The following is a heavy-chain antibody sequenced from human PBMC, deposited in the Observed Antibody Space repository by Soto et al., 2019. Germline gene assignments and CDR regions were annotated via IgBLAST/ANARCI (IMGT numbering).Heavy chain of an antibody. D-gene: IGHD2-21*01. J-gene: IGHJ6*02. Sequence: QVQLQESGPGLVKPSQTLSLTCTVSGGSINSGGYYWSWIRQHPGKGLEWSGYIYYSGGTYYNPSLKSRVTISVETSKNRVAQKLSSVTAEATAVYYCARICGGYCHNSMDLWGQGTTVTVSS. CDR2: IYYSGGT. CDR1: GGSINSGGYY. V-gene: IGHV4-31*03. CDR3: ARICGGYCHNSMDL.